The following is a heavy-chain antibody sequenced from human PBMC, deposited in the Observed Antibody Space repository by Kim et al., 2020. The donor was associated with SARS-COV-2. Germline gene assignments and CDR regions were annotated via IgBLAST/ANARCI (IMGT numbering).Heavy chain of an antibody. CDR3: ARDTNDTYYDFWSGYQIYYYYYGMDV. CDR1: GFTFSSYG. Sequence: GGSLRLSCAASGFTFSSYGMHWVRQAPGKGLEWVAVIWYDGSNKYYADSVKGRFTISRDNSKNTLYLQMNSLRAEDTAVYYCARDTNDTYYDFWSGYQIYYYYYGMDVWGQGTTVTVSS. D-gene: IGHD3-3*01. CDR2: IWYDGSNK. V-gene: IGHV3-33*01. J-gene: IGHJ6*02.